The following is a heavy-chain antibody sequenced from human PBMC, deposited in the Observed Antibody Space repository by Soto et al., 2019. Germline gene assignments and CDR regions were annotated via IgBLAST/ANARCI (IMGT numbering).Heavy chain of an antibody. CDR1: GGSFSGYY. D-gene: IGHD3-10*01. CDR2: INHSGST. V-gene: IGHV4-34*01. CDR3: ARGKGYYGSGRFRYYYYMGV. J-gene: IGHJ6*03. Sequence: QVQLQQWGAGLLKPSETLSLTCAVYGGSFSGYYWSWIRQPPGKGLEWIGEINHSGSTNYNPSLKSRVTISVDTSKNQFSLKLSSVTAADTAVYYCARGKGYYGSGRFRYYYYMGVWGKGTTVTVSS.